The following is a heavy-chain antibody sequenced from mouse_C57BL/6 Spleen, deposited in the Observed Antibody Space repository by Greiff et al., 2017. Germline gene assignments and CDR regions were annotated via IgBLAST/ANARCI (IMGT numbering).Heavy chain of an antibody. D-gene: IGHD4-1*02. CDR2: ISSGGIYT. Sequence: EVKLMESGGDLVKPGGSLKLSCAASGFTFSSYGMSWVRQTPDKRLEWVATISSGGIYTYYPDSVKGRFTISRDNAKNTLYLQMSSLKSEDTAMYYCASPTGTGGFAYWGQGTLVTVS. V-gene: IGHV5-6*01. CDR1: GFTFSSYG. CDR3: ASPTGTGGFAY. J-gene: IGHJ3*01.